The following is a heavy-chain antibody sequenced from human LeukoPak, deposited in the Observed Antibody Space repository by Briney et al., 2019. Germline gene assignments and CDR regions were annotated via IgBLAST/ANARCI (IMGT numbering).Heavy chain of an antibody. CDR3: ARLDVVIVPAHPSV. D-gene: IGHD2-2*03. CDR1: GGSISSGGYP. CDR2: IYYSGST. V-gene: IGHV4-30-4*08. Sequence: SETLSLTCAVSGGSISSGGYPWSWIRQPPGKGLEWIGYIYYSGSTYYNPSLKSLVTISVDTSKNQFSLKLSSVTAADTSVYYCARLDVVIVPAHPSVWGQGTMVTVSS. J-gene: IGHJ3*01.